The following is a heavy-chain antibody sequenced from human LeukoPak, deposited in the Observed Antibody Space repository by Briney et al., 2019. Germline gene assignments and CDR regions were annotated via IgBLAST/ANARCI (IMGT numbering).Heavy chain of an antibody. V-gene: IGHV3-33*01. Sequence: ARSLRLSCAASGFTFSSYGMHWVRQAPGKGLEWVAVIWYDGSNKYYADSVKGRFTISRDNSKNTLYLQMNSLRAEDTAVYYCAREWHSYYYGMDVWGQGTTVTVSS. D-gene: IGHD3-3*02. CDR1: GFTFSSYG. CDR2: IWYDGSNK. J-gene: IGHJ6*02. CDR3: AREWHSYYYGMDV.